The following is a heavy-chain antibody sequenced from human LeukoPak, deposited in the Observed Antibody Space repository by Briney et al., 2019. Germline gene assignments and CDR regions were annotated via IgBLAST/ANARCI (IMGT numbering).Heavy chain of an antibody. CDR2: ISGSGGST. CDR3: AKNHGTMVRGVIIDYFDY. Sequence: GGSLRLSCAASGFTFSSYAMSWVRQAPGKGLEWVSAISGSGGSTYYADSVKGRFTISRDNSKNSLYLQMNSLRAEDTALYYCAKNHGTMVRGVIIDYFDYWGQGTLVTVSS. J-gene: IGHJ4*02. V-gene: IGHV3-23*01. CDR1: GFTFSSYA. D-gene: IGHD3-10*01.